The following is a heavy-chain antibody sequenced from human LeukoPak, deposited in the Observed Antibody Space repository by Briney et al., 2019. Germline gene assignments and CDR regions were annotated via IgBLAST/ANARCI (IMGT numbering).Heavy chain of an antibody. V-gene: IGHV3-74*01. CDR3: VRDDGSYGVDY. D-gene: IGHD4-17*01. CDR2: IKSDGTYR. CDR1: GFTFSSHW. J-gene: IGHJ4*02. Sequence: GGSLRLSCAASGFTFSSHWMHWVRQAPGKGLVCVARIKSDGTYRDYGDSVRGRFTISRDNAKDILYLQMNSLRAEDTAVYYCVRDDGSYGVDYWGQGTPVTVSS.